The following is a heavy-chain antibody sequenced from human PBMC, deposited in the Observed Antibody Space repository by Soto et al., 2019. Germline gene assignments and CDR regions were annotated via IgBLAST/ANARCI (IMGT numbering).Heavy chain of an antibody. Sequence: PSETLSLTCSVSGFAISRGYYWSWVRQPPGKGLEWIGSIYPSVSSYHNPSLATRLRLSIDTSKNQFTLNLTSVTAADTALYFCAREKVGTTFFDNWGQGSQVTVSS. CDR1: GFAISRGYY. J-gene: IGHJ4*02. CDR2: IYPSVSS. V-gene: IGHV4-38-2*02. D-gene: IGHD1-1*01. CDR3: AREKVGTTFFDN.